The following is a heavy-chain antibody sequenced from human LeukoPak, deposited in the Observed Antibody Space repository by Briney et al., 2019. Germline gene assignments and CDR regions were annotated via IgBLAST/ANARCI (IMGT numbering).Heavy chain of an antibody. Sequence: GGSLRLSCAASGFTFSSYGMHWVRQPPGKGLEWVAFMHYDGNITYYADSVKDRLTISRDIPRNTLYLQISSLRADDTSVSYCARAPRGIFTGSDPWGQGTLVTVSS. J-gene: IGHJ5*02. CDR3: ARAPRGIFTGSDP. D-gene: IGHD2-8*02. V-gene: IGHV3-30*02. CDR2: MHYDGNIT. CDR1: GFTFSSYG.